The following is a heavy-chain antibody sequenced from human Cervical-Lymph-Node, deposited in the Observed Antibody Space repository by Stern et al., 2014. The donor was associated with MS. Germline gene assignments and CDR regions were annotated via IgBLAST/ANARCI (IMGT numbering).Heavy chain of an antibody. D-gene: IGHD1-26*01. CDR1: GGSISSSGYY. CDR2: IHDSGST. V-gene: IGHV4-61*02. CDR3: ATTRWDLFTWNWFDP. Sequence: QVQLVQSGPGLVKPSQTLSLTCTVSGGSISSSGYYWSWIRQPADKGLEWIGRIHDSGSTYYNPFLKSRVTISMDTAQNQFSLELPSVTAADTAVYYCATTRWDLFTWNWFDPWGQGTLVTVSS. J-gene: IGHJ5*02.